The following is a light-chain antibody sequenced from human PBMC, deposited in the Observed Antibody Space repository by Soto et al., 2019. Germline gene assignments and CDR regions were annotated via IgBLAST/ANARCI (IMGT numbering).Light chain of an antibody. J-gene: IGLJ1*01. Sequence: QSALTQPPSASGSPAQSVTISCTGTNRDVGTHNYVSWYQQYPGKAPKLLIYDVVKRPSGTPHRFSGSKSGNTASLTVSGLQADDEADYYCFSYAGGSTFVFGTGTQVTVL. CDR3: FSYAGGSTFV. CDR2: DVV. V-gene: IGLV2-8*01. CDR1: NRDVGTHNY.